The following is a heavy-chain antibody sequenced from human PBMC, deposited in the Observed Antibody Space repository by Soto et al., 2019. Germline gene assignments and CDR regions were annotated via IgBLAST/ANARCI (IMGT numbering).Heavy chain of an antibody. D-gene: IGHD5-18*01. J-gene: IGHJ4*02. CDR1: GGSISSEGYY. CDR2: IYYSGTT. CDR3: ARGRGYSYGPYYFDY. V-gene: IGHV4-31*03. Sequence: SETLSLTCTVSGGSISSEGYYWSWFRQLPGKGLEWIGDIYYSGTTYHNPSLRSRLTISGDASKNQFSLKLSSVTDADTALYYCARGRGYSYGPYYFDYWGQGTLVTVSS.